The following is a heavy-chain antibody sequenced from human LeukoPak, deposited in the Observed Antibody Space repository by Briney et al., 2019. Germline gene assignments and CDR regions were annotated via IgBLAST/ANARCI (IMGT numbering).Heavy chain of an antibody. J-gene: IGHJ4*02. D-gene: IGHD4/OR15-4a*01. CDR3: ARNRDYGQTGYFDY. CDR2: IYSGGST. Sequence: GGSLRLSCAASGFTVSSNDMSWVRQSPGKGLEWLSVIYSGGSTYYADSVKGRFNIYRDHSKNTLYLQLNSLRAEDTAVYYCARNRDYGQTGYFDYWGQGTLVTVSS. V-gene: IGHV3-66*01. CDR1: GFTVSSND.